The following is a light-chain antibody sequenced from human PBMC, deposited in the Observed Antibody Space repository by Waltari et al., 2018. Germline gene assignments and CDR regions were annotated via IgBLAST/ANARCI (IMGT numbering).Light chain of an antibody. Sequence: EIVLTQSPATLSLSPGERATLSCRASQSVSSYLAWYQQKPGQAPRLLIYGASNRATGIPARFSGSGSGTDFTLTISSLEPEDFAVYYCQQRSNWPPATFGQGTKVEIK. CDR3: QQRSNWPPAT. CDR2: GAS. V-gene: IGKV3-11*01. J-gene: IGKJ1*01. CDR1: QSVSSY.